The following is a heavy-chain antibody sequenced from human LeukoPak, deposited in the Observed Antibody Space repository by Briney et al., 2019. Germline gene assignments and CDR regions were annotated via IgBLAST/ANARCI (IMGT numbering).Heavy chain of an antibody. CDR3: ARPKYSYGFRGNWFDP. CDR2: INHSGST. D-gene: IGHD5-18*01. Sequence: PSETLSLTCAVYGGSFSGYYWSWIRQPPGKGLEWIGEINHSGSTNYNPSLKSRVTISVDTSKNQFSLKLSSVTAADTAVYYCARPKYSYGFRGNWFDPWGQGTLVTVSS. J-gene: IGHJ5*02. CDR1: GGSFSGYY. V-gene: IGHV4-34*01.